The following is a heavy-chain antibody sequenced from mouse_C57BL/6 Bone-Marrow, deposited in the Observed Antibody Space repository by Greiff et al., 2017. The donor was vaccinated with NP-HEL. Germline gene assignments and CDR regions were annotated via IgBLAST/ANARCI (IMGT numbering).Heavy chain of an antibody. Sequence: QVQLQQPGAELVKPGASVKMSCKASGYTFTSYWITWVKQRPGQGLEWIGDIYPGSGSTNYNEKFKSKATLTVDTSSSTAYMQLSSLTSEDSAVYYCARSEIYYDYDHYAMDYWGQGTSVTVSS. CDR2: IYPGSGST. CDR3: ARSEIYYDYDHYAMDY. D-gene: IGHD2-4*01. CDR1: GYTFTSYW. V-gene: IGHV1-55*01. J-gene: IGHJ4*01.